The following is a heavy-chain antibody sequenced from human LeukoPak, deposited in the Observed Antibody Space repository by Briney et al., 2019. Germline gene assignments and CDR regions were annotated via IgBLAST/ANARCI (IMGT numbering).Heavy chain of an antibody. CDR3: ARSPRYCSSTSCSRVDY. CDR2: IYYSGST. CDR1: GGSISSYY. J-gene: IGHJ4*02. D-gene: IGHD2-2*01. Sequence: SETLSLTCTDSGGSISSYYWSWLRQPPGKGLEWIGYIYYSGSTNYNPSLKSRVTISVDTSKNQFSLKLSSVTAADTAVYYCARSPRYCSSTSCSRVDYWGQGTLVTVSS. V-gene: IGHV4-59*01.